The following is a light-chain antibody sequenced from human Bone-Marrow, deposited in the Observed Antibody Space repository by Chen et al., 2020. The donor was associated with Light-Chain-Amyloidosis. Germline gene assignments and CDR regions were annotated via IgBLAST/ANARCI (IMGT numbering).Light chain of an antibody. CDR1: NIGSTS. J-gene: IGLJ3*02. Sequence: SYVLTQPSSVSVAPGQTATIACGGNNIGSTSVHRYQQTPGQAPLLVVYDDSDRHSGIPERLSGSNSGNTATLTISRVEAGDEADYYCQVWDRSSDRPVFGGGTKLTVL. V-gene: IGLV3-21*02. CDR2: DDS. CDR3: QVWDRSSDRPV.